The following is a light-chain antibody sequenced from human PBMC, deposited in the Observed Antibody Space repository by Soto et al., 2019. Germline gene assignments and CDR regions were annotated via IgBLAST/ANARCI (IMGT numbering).Light chain of an antibody. V-gene: IGKV3-11*01. CDR1: QSVSSY. CDR3: QQRRNWPVT. CDR2: DAS. J-gene: IGKJ1*01. Sequence: EIVLTQSPATLSLSPGERATLSCRASQSVSSYLAWYQQKPGQAPRLLIYDASKRATGISARFSGSGSGTDFTLNISSLEHEDFAVYYCQQRRNWPVTFGQGTKVEFK.